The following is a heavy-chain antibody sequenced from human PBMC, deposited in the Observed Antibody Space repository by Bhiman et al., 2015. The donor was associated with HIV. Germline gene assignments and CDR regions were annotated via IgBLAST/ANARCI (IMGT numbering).Heavy chain of an antibody. Sequence: VQLVESGGGVVQPGRSLRLSCAASGFPFSNYGMHWVRQAPGKGLEWVAVISFDGTHKYYADSVKGRFTISRDNSKNTLFLQMNSLRAEDTAVYYCARSGLFVLVVYAPDVFDIWGQGTMVTVSS. V-gene: IGHV3-30*03. D-gene: IGHD2-8*02. CDR2: ISFDGTHK. CDR1: GFPFSNYG. CDR3: ARSGLFVLVVYAPDVFDI. J-gene: IGHJ3*02.